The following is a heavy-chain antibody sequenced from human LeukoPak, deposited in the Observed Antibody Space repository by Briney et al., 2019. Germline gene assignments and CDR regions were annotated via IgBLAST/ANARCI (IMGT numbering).Heavy chain of an antibody. J-gene: IGHJ4*02. CDR3: ARAILTPGGATVTRYFDY. Sequence: GGSLRLSCAASGFTFSSYWMHWVRQAPGKGLVWVSRIKSDGSNTNYADSVKGRFTISRDNAKNTLYLQMNSLRAEDTAVYYCARAILTPGGATVTRYFDYWGQGTLVTVS. V-gene: IGHV3-74*01. CDR1: GFTFSSYW. D-gene: IGHD4-17*01. CDR2: IKSDGSNT.